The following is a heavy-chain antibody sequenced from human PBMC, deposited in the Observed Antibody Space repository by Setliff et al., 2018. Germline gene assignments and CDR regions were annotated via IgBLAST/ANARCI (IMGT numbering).Heavy chain of an antibody. CDR1: GGSISSSNW. J-gene: IGHJ3*02. Sequence: SETLSLTCAVSGGSISSSNWWSWLRQPPGKGLEWIGEINHSGSTNYNPSLKSRVTISVDTSKNQFSLKLSSVTAADTAVYYCARGWGSGWSKEGAFDIWGQGTMVTVS. CDR3: ARGWGSGWSKEGAFDI. CDR2: INHSGST. V-gene: IGHV4-4*02. D-gene: IGHD6-19*01.